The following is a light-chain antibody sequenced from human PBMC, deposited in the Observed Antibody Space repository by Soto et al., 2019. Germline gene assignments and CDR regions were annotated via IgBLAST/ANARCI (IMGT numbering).Light chain of an antibody. CDR1: QAIGNY. Sequence: DIQVAQFPSSLSASVGDRVTITCRASQAIGNYLAWYQQKPGKVPKLLIYAASTLQSGVPSRFSGSRSGTDFTLTVSSLQPEDVATYYCQKYNGVPLSFXPGTKVDIK. V-gene: IGKV1-27*01. CDR2: AAS. CDR3: QKYNGVPLS. J-gene: IGKJ3*01.